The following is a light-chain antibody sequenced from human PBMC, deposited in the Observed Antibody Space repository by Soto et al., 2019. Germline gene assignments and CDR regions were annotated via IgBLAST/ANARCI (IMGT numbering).Light chain of an antibody. CDR3: QQSGSSPYT. J-gene: IGKJ2*01. CDR2: RAS. V-gene: IGKV3-20*01. CDR1: QSVSNSF. Sequence: EIVLTQSPGTLALSPGERATVSCRASQSVSNSFLAWYQQKPGQAPRLLIYRASSRATGIPDRFSGSGSGTDFTLTISRLEPEDFAVYYCQQSGSSPYTFGLGTKLEMK.